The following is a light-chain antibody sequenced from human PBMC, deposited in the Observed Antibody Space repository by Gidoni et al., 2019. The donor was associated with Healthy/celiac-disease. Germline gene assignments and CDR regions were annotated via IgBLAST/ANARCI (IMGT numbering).Light chain of an antibody. CDR2: DAS. CDR1: QSVSSY. V-gene: IGKV3-11*01. Sequence: EIVLTQSPATLSLSPGERATLSCRACQSVSSYLAWYQQKPGQAPRLLIYDASNRATGIPARFSGSGSGTDFTLTISSLETEDFAVYYCQQRSNQITFGQGTRLEIK. J-gene: IGKJ5*01. CDR3: QQRSNQIT.